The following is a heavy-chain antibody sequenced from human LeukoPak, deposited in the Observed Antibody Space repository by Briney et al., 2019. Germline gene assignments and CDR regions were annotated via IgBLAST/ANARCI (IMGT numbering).Heavy chain of an antibody. Sequence: SETLSLTCTVSGGSISSYYWSWIRQPPGEGREWIGYIYTSGSTNYNPSLKSRVTISVDTSKNQFSLKLSSVTAADTAVYYCARRDDYYYYMDVWGKGTTVTVSS. CDR1: GGSISSYY. J-gene: IGHJ6*03. CDR2: IYTSGST. V-gene: IGHV4-4*09. CDR3: ARRDDYYYYMDV.